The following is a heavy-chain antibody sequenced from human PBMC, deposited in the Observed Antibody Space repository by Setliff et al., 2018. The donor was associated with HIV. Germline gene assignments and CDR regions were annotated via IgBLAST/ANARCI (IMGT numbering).Heavy chain of an antibody. V-gene: IGHV1-24*01. J-gene: IGHJ4*02. Sequence: ASVKVSCKISGYTLTEVSMHWVRQAPGKGLEWMGYFDPQDGKTIYAQKFQGRVTMSTDASTNTVHLELRSLRADDTAIYYCARTQYTTTWPGNYWGQGTLVTVSS. CDR3: ARTQYTTTWPGNY. CDR1: GYTLTEVS. D-gene: IGHD1-1*01. CDR2: FDPQDGKT.